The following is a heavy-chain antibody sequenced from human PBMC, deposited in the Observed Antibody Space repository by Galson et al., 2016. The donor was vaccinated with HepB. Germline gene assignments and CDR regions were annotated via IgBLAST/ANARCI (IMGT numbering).Heavy chain of an antibody. Sequence: SVKVSCKASGGSFTDYAISWVRQAPGQGLEWMGGIIPMFVTPNYAQKFQDRVTITADESTTTVYLELTSLKSEDTAVYYCARGGILSVAMRAIDVWGPGTTVTVSS. J-gene: IGHJ6*02. CDR2: IIPMFVTP. CDR3: ARGGILSVAMRAIDV. CDR1: GGSFTDYA. V-gene: IGHV1-69*13. D-gene: IGHD2-2*01.